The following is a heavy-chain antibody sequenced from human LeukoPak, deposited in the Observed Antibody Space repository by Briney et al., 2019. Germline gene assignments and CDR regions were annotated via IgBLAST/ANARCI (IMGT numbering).Heavy chain of an antibody. D-gene: IGHD3-10*02. V-gene: IGHV3-23*01. CDR1: GFTFSDYG. Sequence: GGSLRLSCAASGFTFSDYGMTWVRQAPGKGLEWVSGIINRGDSTYYADSVKGRFTISRDNAKNSLYLQMNSLRAEDTAVYYCAELGITMIGGVWGKGTTVTISS. CDR3: AELGITMIGGV. J-gene: IGHJ6*04. CDR2: IINRGDST.